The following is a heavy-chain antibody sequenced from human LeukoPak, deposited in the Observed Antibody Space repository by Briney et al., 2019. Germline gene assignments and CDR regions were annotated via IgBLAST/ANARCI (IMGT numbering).Heavy chain of an antibody. CDR2: INFDGSTT. CDR1: GFSFSSYW. Sequence: GGSLRLSCAASGFSFSSYWMHWVRQAPGKGLVWVSRINFDGSTTTYADSVKGRFTISRDNAKNTLYLQMTSLSADDTAVYYCARPSIAAGNWFDPWGQGTLVTVSS. D-gene: IGHD6-13*01. CDR3: ARPSIAAGNWFDP. J-gene: IGHJ5*02. V-gene: IGHV3-74*01.